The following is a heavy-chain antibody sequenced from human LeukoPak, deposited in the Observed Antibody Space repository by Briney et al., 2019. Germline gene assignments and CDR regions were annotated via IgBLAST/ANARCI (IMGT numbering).Heavy chain of an antibody. V-gene: IGHV1-18*01. CDR1: VYTFTSYG. CDR2: ISAYNGNT. Sequence: ASVKVSCKASVYTFTSYGISWVRQDPGQGLEGMVWISAYNGNTNYAQKLERRVTMTTDTSKSTAYMELRSLRSADTAVYYCARDSESIMITFGGVSPFDYWGQGTLVTVSS. CDR3: ARDSESIMITFGGVSPFDY. J-gene: IGHJ4*02. D-gene: IGHD3-16*01.